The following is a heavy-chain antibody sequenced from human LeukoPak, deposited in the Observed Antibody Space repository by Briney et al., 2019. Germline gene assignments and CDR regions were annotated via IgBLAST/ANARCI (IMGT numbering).Heavy chain of an antibody. CDR1: GFTLSSYE. D-gene: IGHD5-18*01. Sequence: GGSLRLSCTVSGFTLSSYEMSWIRQAPGKGLEWVSSIDYSGGSPYYADSVKGRFTISRDDSKNTLYLQMNSLIPEDTAVYYCARQYISGQWYFDYWGQGTLVTVSS. CDR3: ARQYISGQWYFDY. V-gene: IGHV3-23*01. CDR2: IDYSGGSP. J-gene: IGHJ4*02.